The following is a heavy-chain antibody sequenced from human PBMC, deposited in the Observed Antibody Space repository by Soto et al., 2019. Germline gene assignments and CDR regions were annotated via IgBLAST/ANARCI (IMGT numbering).Heavy chain of an antibody. CDR3: ARDKSANPGSYRDAFDI. Sequence: SETLSLTCAVYGWSFSGYYWIWIRQHPGKGLEWIGYIYYSGSTYYNPSLKSRVTISVDTSKNQFSLKLSSVTAADTAVYYCARDKSANPGSYRDAFDIWGQGTMVTVSS. V-gene: IGHV4-31*11. CDR1: GWSFSGYY. J-gene: IGHJ3*02. D-gene: IGHD3-10*01. CDR2: IYYSGST.